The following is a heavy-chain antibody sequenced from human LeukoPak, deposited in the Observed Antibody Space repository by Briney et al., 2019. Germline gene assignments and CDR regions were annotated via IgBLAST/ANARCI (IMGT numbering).Heavy chain of an antibody. V-gene: IGHV4-39*02. CDR1: GDSISTSSFS. CDR2: ISYSGGT. D-gene: IGHD1-1*01. Sequence: SEPLSLTCLVSGDSISTSSFSWAWIRQPPGKGLEWIGNISYSGGTSSNPSLKSRVTISVDTSNNRFTLSLSSVTAADTAVYYCARVSGIKSALDIWGQGTMVTVSS. J-gene: IGHJ3*02. CDR3: ARVSGIKSALDI.